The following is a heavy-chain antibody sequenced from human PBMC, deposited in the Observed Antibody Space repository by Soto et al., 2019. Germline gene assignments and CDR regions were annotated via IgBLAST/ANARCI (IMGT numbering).Heavy chain of an antibody. CDR2: IYYSGST. D-gene: IGHD3-22*01. J-gene: IGHJ3*02. Sequence: SEALSLTCTVSGGSISSGGYSWSWLRQHPGKGLEWIGYIYYSGSTYYNPSLKSRGTIPVDTSKNQCSLKLSSVTAADTAVYHCASGNDYYDSPLDIWGQGTMATVSS. CDR1: GGSISSGGYS. V-gene: IGHV4-31*02. CDR3: ASGNDYYDSPLDI.